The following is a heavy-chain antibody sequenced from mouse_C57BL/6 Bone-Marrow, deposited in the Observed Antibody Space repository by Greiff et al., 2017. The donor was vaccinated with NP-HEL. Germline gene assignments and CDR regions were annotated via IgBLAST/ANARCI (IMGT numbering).Heavy chain of an antibody. J-gene: IGHJ2*01. V-gene: IGHV5-9-1*02. Sequence: DVMLVESGEGLVKPGGSLKLSCAASGFTFSSYAMSWVRQTPEKRLEWVAYISSGGDYIYYADTVKGRFTISRDNARNALYLQMSSLKSEDTAMYYCTRSYYSFFDYWGQGTTLTVSS. CDR1: GFTFSSYA. D-gene: IGHD2-12*01. CDR3: TRSYYSFFDY. CDR2: ISSGGDYI.